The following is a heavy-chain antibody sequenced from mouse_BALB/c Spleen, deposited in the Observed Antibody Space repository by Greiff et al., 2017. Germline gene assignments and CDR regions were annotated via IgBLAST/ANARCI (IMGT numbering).Heavy chain of an antibody. V-gene: IGHV1-69*02. CDR1: GYTFTSYW. J-gene: IGHJ3*01. D-gene: IGHD2-1*01. CDR3: TRGDYYGNYVPFAY. CDR2: IYPSDSYT. Sequence: QVQLQQPGAELVRPGASVKLSCKASGYTFTSYWINWVKQRPGQGLEWIGNIYPSDSYTNYNQKFKDKATLTVDKSSSTAYMQLSSPTSEDSAVYYCTRGDYYGNYVPFAYWGQGTLVTVS.